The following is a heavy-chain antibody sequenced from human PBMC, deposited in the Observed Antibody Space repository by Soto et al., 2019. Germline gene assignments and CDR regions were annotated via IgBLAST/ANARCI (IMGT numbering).Heavy chain of an antibody. Sequence: QVQLVQSGAEVKKPGASVKVSCKASGYTFTSYGISWVRQAPGQGLEWMGWFSAYNGNTNYAQKLQGRVTMTTDTATGTAYMELRSLRSDDTAVYYCARGVVSFLERKYYYYGMDVWGQGTTVTVSS. V-gene: IGHV1-18*01. CDR2: FSAYNGNT. J-gene: IGHJ6*02. D-gene: IGHD3-3*01. CDR1: GYTFTSYG. CDR3: ARGVVSFLERKYYYYGMDV.